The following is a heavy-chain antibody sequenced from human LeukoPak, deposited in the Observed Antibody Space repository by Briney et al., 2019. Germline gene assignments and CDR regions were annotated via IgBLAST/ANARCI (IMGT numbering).Heavy chain of an antibody. Sequence: NPSETLSLTCTLSGGSISSYYWSWIRQPPGKGLEWIGYIYYSGSTKYNPSLKGRVTMSVDTSKNQFSLNLTSVTAADTAVYYCASSYSRGWWDAFDIWGQGTMVTVSS. V-gene: IGHV4-59*01. CDR3: ASSYSRGWWDAFDI. J-gene: IGHJ3*02. CDR2: IYYSGST. CDR1: GGSISSYY. D-gene: IGHD6-19*01.